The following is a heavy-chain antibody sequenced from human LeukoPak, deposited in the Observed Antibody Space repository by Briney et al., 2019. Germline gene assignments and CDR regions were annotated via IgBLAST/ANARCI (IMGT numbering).Heavy chain of an antibody. CDR2: INPNSGGT. J-gene: IGHJ3*02. CDR1: GYTFTGYY. Sequence: ASVKVSCKAHGYTFTGYYIHWVRQAPGQGLEWMGWINPNSGGTKYARNFQGRVTMTRDTSISTAYMELSRLRSDDTAVYYCASHLLSLQQLVMGDAFDIWGQGTILTVYS. D-gene: IGHD6-13*01. V-gene: IGHV1-2*02. CDR3: ASHLLSLQQLVMGDAFDI.